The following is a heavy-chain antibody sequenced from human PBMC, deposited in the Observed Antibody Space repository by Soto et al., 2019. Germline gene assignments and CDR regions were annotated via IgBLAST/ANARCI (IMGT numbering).Heavy chain of an antibody. Sequence: QVQLVEFGGGVGQPGRSLRLSCTASGFTFNNHGIHWVRQAPGKGLEWVAVISDDGINKYYADSVKGRFTISRDNSKNTLYLQMNSLRTEDTALYYCAKGCGRGYDLCGSWGQGTLVTVSS. CDR3: AKGCGRGYDLCGS. J-gene: IGHJ5*02. D-gene: IGHD5-12*01. CDR1: GFTFNNHG. CDR2: ISDDGINK. V-gene: IGHV3-30*18.